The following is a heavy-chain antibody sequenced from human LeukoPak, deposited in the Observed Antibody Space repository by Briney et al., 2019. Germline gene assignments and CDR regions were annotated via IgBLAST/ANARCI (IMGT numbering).Heavy chain of an antibody. CDR3: AREAYYYGSGSYYNVPFWYFDL. J-gene: IGHJ2*01. CDR2: INHSGST. Sequence: PSETLSLTCAVYGGSFSGYYWSWIRQPPGKGLEWSGEINHSGSTNYNPSLKSQVPITVHTSKNQFSLKLSSVTAADTAVYYCAREAYYYGSGSYYNVPFWYFDLWGRGTLVTVSS. V-gene: IGHV4-34*01. CDR1: GGSFSGYY. D-gene: IGHD3-10*01.